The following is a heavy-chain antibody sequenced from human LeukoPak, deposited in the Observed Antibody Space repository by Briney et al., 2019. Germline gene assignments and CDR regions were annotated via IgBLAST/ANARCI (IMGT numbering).Heavy chain of an antibody. CDR3: ARESDDYGDYGALDV. D-gene: IGHD4-17*01. J-gene: IGHJ6*04. Sequence: SETLSLTCAVYGGSFSGYYWSWIRQPAGKGLEWIGRIYTSGSTNYNPSLKSRVTISVDTSKNQFSLKLSPVTAADTAVYYCARESDDYGDYGALDVWGKGTTVTISS. V-gene: IGHV4-4*07. CDR1: GGSFSGYY. CDR2: IYTSGST.